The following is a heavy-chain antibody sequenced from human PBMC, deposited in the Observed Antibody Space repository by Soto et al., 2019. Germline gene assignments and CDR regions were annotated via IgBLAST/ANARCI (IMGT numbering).Heavy chain of an antibody. V-gene: IGHV1-69*13. D-gene: IGHD5-18*01. CDR3: ARALDTAMVRRNDAFDI. J-gene: IGHJ3*02. CDR1: GGTFSSYA. Sequence: ASVKVSCKASGGTFSSYAISWVRQAPGQGLEWMGGIIPIFGTANYAQKFQGRVTITADESTSTAYMELSSLRSEDTAVYYCARALDTAMVRRNDAFDIWGQGTMVTVSS. CDR2: IIPIFGTA.